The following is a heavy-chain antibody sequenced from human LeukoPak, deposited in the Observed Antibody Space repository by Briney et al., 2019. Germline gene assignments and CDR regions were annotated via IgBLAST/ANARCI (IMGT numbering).Heavy chain of an antibody. J-gene: IGHJ6*03. CDR3: ARLARGYSFRYYYMDV. V-gene: IGHV4-34*01. D-gene: IGHD5-18*01. CDR2: INHSGST. CDR1: GGSFSGYY. Sequence: SETLSLTCAVYGGSFSGYYWSWIRQPPGKGLEWIGEINHSGSTNYNPSLKSRVTISVDTSKNQFSLKLSSVTAADTAVYYCARLARGYSFRYYYMDVWGKGTTVTISS.